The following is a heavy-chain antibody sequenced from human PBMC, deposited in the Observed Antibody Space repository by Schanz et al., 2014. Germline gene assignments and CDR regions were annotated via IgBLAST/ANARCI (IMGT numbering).Heavy chain of an antibody. CDR2: ISGSGVIT. CDR3: AKYRYSVFDFDY. Sequence: EVQLVESGGGLVQPGGSLRLSCATSGFTFSTYAMSWVPQAPGKGLEWVSGISGSGVITYYEDSVKGRFTISRDNSKNTLYLQMNSLRAEDTAIYYCAKYRYSVFDFDYWGQGTLVTVSS. V-gene: IGHV3-23*04. CDR1: GFTFSTYA. D-gene: IGHD3-16*02. J-gene: IGHJ4*02.